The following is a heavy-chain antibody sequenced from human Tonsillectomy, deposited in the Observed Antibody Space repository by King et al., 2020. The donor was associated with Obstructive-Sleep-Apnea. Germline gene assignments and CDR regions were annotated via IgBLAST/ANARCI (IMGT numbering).Heavy chain of an antibody. D-gene: IGHD5-24*01. Sequence: QLVQSGAEVKKPGASVKVSCKASGYTFSGDYMHWVRQAPGQGLEWMGWINPNSGGTNYAQKFQGRVTMTRDTSISTAYMELSRLRSDDTAMYYCARGGARDGYNFSAPLGYWGQGTLVTVSS. CDR3: ARGGARDGYNFSAPLGY. J-gene: IGHJ4*02. CDR1: GYTFSGDY. CDR2: INPNSGGT. V-gene: IGHV1-2*02.